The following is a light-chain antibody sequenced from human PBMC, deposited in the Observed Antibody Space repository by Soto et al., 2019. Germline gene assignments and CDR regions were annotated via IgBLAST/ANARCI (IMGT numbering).Light chain of an antibody. CDR2: DAS. V-gene: IGKV1-5*01. CDR1: QSISSW. Sequence: DIQMTQSPATLSASVGDRVTITCRASQSISSWLAWYQQKPGKVPNLLIEDASSLESGVTSRFSGSGSGTEFTLTISSLQHDDFATYYCQQYNTYPWTCGQGPKVEIK. J-gene: IGKJ1*01. CDR3: QQYNTYPWT.